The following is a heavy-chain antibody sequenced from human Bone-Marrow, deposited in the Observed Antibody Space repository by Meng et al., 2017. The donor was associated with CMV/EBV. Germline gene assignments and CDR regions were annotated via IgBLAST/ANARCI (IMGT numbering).Heavy chain of an antibody. CDR1: FTLRRYA. J-gene: IGHJ5*02. D-gene: IGHD4-17*01. V-gene: IGHV3-23*01. Sequence: FTLRRYAMSWVRRARGKGLGWVSTIRGSGGSTYYADAVKGRFTISRDNSKNTLYLQMNSLRAEDTAVYYCAKFVYGDYRGLLSWFDPWGQGTLVTVSS. CDR3: AKFVYGDYRGLLSWFDP. CDR2: IRGSGGST.